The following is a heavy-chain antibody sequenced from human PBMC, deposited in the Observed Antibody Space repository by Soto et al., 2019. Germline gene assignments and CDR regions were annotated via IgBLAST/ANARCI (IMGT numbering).Heavy chain of an antibody. D-gene: IGHD3-22*01. Sequence: QVQLQQWGAGLLKPSETLSLTCAVYGGSFSDYQWTWIRQPPGQGLEWIGEINHSGSTNYNPSLESRIILSVDTSKTQFSLRLSSVTAADTAVYYCASVAYYDSSGSYYPYWGQGTLVTVSS. CDR1: GGSFSDYQ. CDR2: INHSGST. CDR3: ASVAYYDSSGSYYPY. J-gene: IGHJ4*02. V-gene: IGHV4-34*01.